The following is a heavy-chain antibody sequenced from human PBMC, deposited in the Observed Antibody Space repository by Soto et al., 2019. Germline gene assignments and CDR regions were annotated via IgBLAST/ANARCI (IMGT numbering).Heavy chain of an antibody. V-gene: IGHV4-34*01. CDR3: AKDSSGWLDFDY. CDR1: GGSFSGYY. J-gene: IGHJ4*02. Sequence: SETLSLTCAVYGGSFSGYYWSWIRQPPGKGLEWIGEINHSGSTNYNPSLKSRVTISVDTSKNQFSLKLSSVTAADTAVYYCAKDSSGWLDFDYWGQGTLVTVSS. CDR2: INHSGST. D-gene: IGHD6-19*01.